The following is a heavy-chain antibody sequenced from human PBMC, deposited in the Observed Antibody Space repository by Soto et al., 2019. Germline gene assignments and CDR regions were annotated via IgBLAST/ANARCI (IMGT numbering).Heavy chain of an antibody. CDR1: GFSLSTSGMC. CDR3: ARKCSDLPPYHYSY. J-gene: IGHJ4*02. V-gene: IGHV2-70*11. D-gene: IGHD2-21*01. CDR2: IDWDDDK. Sequence: SGPTLVNPTQTLTLTCTFSGFSLSTSGMCVSWIRQPPGKALEWLARIDWDDDKYYSTSLKTRLTISKDTSKNQVVLTMTNMDPVDTATYYFARKCSDLPPYHYSYWAQGTLDPGSS.